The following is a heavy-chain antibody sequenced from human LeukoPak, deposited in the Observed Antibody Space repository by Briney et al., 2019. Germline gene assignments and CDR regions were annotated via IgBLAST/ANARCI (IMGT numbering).Heavy chain of an antibody. CDR2: ISSSSSTV. CDR3: ARAQTYYGSGSYLY. CDR1: GFTFSRYS. V-gene: IGHV3-48*02. Sequence: GGSLRLSCAASGFTFSRYSMNWVRQAPGKGLEWVSYISSSSSTVYYADSLKGRFTISRDNAKNSRYLQMNSLRDEDTAVYYRARAQTYYGSGSYLYWGQGTLVTVSS. J-gene: IGHJ4*02. D-gene: IGHD3-10*01.